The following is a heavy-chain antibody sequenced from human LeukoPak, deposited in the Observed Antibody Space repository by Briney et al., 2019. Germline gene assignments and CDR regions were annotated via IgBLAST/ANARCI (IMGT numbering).Heavy chain of an antibody. Sequence: ASVKVSCKASGYTFTGYYMHWVRQAPGQGLEWMGWFNPNSGGTTYAQKFQGRVTMTRDTSISTAYMELSRLRSDDTAVYYCARDQVARDIVVVLTATGTIDYWGQGTLVTVSS. J-gene: IGHJ4*02. CDR3: ARDQVARDIVVVLTATGTIDY. CDR2: FNPNSGGT. D-gene: IGHD2-15*01. V-gene: IGHV1-2*02. CDR1: GYTFTGYY.